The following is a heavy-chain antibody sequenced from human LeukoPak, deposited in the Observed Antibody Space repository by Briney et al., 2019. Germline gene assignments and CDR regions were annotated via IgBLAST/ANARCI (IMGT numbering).Heavy chain of an antibody. V-gene: IGHV3-48*03. CDR3: ARAQTYYGSGSYLY. J-gene: IGHJ4*02. D-gene: IGHD3-10*01. CDR1: GFSISTYE. CDR2: INVDVSVT. Sequence: GGSLRLSCVGSGFSISTYELIWVRQAPGKGLEWVSKINVDVSVTHYTQSVKGRFTISRDNAQNSLFLQMNSLRDEDTAVYYCARAQTYYGSGSYLYWGRGTLVTVSS.